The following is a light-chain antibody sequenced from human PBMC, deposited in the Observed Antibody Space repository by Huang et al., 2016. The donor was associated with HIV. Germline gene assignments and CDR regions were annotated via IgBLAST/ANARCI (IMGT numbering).Light chain of an antibody. J-gene: IGKJ2*01. V-gene: IGKV3-11*01. CDR2: DAS. CDR3: QQRSNWPPYT. Sequence: EIVLTQSPATLSLSPGETATLSCRASQSVSSYLAWYQQKPGQAPRLLIYDASNMATGIPARFSGSGSGTDFTLTISSLEPEDFAVYYCQQRSNWPPYTFGQGTKLEIK. CDR1: QSVSSY.